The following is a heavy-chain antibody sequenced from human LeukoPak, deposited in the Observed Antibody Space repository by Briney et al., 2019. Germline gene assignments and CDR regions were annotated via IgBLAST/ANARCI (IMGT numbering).Heavy chain of an antibody. CDR1: GFTSSSYA. CDR2: ISGSGGST. V-gene: IGHV3-23*01. Sequence: GGSLRLSCAASGFTSSSYAMSLVRQAPGKGLGWVSTISGSGGSTYYADSVKGRFTISRDNSKNTLYLQMNSLRAEDTAVYYCAKDLDCSSTSCYLDYWGQGNLVTVSS. D-gene: IGHD2-2*01. CDR3: AKDLDCSSTSCYLDY. J-gene: IGHJ4*02.